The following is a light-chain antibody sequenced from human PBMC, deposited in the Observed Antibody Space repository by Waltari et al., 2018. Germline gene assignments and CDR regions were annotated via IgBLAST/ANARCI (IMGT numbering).Light chain of an antibody. J-gene: IGKJ3*01. V-gene: IGKV1-13*02. CDR2: SAS. CDR1: QSFSSS. CDR3: QQYYSYPFT. Sequence: SASVGDTVTITCRASQSFSSSLAWYQQKPGKAPKLLIYSASSLQSGVPSRFSGSKSGTDFTLTISSLQPEDIASYYCQQYYSYPFTFGPGTKLDIK.